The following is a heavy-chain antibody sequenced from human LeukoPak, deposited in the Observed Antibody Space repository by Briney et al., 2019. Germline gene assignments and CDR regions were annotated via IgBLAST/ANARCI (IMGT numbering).Heavy chain of an antibody. J-gene: IGHJ6*02. Sequence: GGSLRLSCAASGFTFSSYAMSWVRQAPGKGLEWVSAISGSGGSTYYADSVKGRFTISRDNSKNTLYLQMNSLRAEDTAVYYCAKDEYSSSWYEVTYYYYGMDVWGQGTTVTVSS. D-gene: IGHD6-13*01. CDR3: AKDEYSSSWYEVTYYYYGMDV. CDR2: ISGSGGST. V-gene: IGHV3-23*01. CDR1: GFTFSSYA.